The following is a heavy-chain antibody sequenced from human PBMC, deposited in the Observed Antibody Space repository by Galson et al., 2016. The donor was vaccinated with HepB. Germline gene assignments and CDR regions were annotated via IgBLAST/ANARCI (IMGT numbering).Heavy chain of an antibody. D-gene: IGHD2-15*01. CDR2: INPSGGST. CDR3: ARDRGNFLLPY. Sequence: SVKVSCKASEYTFTSYYMHWVRQAPGQGLEWMGIINPSGGSTSYAQNFQGRVTITRDTSANTAYMDLSSLTSEDTAVYYCARDRGNFLLPYWGQGTLVTVSS. J-gene: IGHJ4*02. CDR1: EYTFTSYY. V-gene: IGHV1-46*01.